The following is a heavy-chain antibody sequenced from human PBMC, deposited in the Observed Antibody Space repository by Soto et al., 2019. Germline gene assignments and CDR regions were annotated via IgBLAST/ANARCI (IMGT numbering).Heavy chain of an antibody. CDR3: ARARGYNWAYFDY. CDR2: IWYDGSNK. CDR1: GFTFSSYG. J-gene: IGHJ4*02. V-gene: IGHV3-33*01. Sequence: QVQLVESGGGVVQPGRSLRLSCAASGFTFSSYGMHWVRQAPGKGLEWVAVIWYDGSNKYYADSVKGRFTISRDNSKNPLYLQMNSLRAEDTAVYYCARARGYNWAYFDYWGQGTLVTVSS. D-gene: IGHD1-1*01.